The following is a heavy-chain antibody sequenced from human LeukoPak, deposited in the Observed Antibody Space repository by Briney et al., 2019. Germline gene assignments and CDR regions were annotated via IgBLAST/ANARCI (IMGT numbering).Heavy chain of an antibody. CDR3: ATAVGNYGLDY. Sequence: GESLKISCKGSGYSFTSYWIGWVRKMPGKCLEWMGIIYPVDSDTRYSPSFQGQVTISADKSISTAYLQWSSLKASDTAMYYCATAVGNYGLDYWGQGTLVTVSS. CDR2: IYPVDSDT. V-gene: IGHV5-51*01. CDR1: GYSFTSYW. J-gene: IGHJ4*02. D-gene: IGHD3-10*01.